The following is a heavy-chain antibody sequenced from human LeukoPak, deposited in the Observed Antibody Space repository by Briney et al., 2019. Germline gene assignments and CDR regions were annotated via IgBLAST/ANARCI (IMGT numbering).Heavy chain of an antibody. CDR3: ARGNVLYAFDI. CDR1: GFTFSSYW. V-gene: IGHV3-7*03. D-gene: IGHD1-1*01. CDR2: IKQDGSEK. J-gene: IGHJ3*02. Sequence: GGSLRLSCAASGFTFSSYWMSWVRQAPGKGLEWVANIKQDGSEKYYVDSVKGRFTISRDNAKNPLYLQMNSPRAEDTAVYYCARGNVLYAFDIWGQGTMVTVSS.